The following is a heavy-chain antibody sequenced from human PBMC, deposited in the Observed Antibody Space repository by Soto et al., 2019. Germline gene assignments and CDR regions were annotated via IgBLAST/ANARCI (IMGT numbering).Heavy chain of an antibody. J-gene: IGHJ4*02. CDR2: IYHSGST. CDR3: ARAAVFSSS. V-gene: IGHV4-4*02. D-gene: IGHD6-13*01. CDR1: GSSINRSNW. Sequence: SETLSLTCAVSGSSINRSNWWNCVRQPPGTGLESNGEIYHSGSTNYNPSLNSQVTISVDKSKNQFSRKLSSVTAADTAVYYCARAAVFSSSWGQGTLVTAPQ.